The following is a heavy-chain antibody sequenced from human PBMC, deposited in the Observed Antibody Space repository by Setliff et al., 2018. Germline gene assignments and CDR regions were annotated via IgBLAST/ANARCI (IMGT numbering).Heavy chain of an antibody. Sequence: PSETLSLTCTVSGDSISSGDYYWSWIRQPPGKGLEWIGFIYYSGSTYYSPSLKSRVTISVDTSKNQFSLKLNSVTAADMAVYYCAREQWLDPPGYYYMDVWAKGTTVTVSS. CDR3: AREQWLDPPGYYYMDV. J-gene: IGHJ6*03. V-gene: IGHV4-30-4*08. CDR2: IYYSGST. CDR1: GDSISSGDYY. D-gene: IGHD6-19*01.